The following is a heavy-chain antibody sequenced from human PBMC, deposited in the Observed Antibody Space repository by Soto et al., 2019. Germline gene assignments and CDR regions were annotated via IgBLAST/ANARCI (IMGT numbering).Heavy chain of an antibody. CDR1: GGTFSSYA. CDR2: IIPIFGTA. Sequence: EASVKVSCKASGGTFSSYAISWVRQAPGQGLEWMGGIIPIFGTANYAQKFQGRVTITADESTSTAYMELSSLRSEDTAVYYCARDCFSSSCYYYYGMDVWGQGTTVTVSS. CDR3: ARDCFSSSCYYYYGMDV. J-gene: IGHJ6*02. D-gene: IGHD6-6*01. V-gene: IGHV1-69*13.